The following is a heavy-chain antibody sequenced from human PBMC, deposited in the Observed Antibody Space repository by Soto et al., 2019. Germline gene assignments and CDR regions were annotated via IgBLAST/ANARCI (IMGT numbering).Heavy chain of an antibody. CDR3: ARDPGQDEAMDY. J-gene: IGHJ4*02. CDR1: GFTFSNFG. V-gene: IGHV3-33*01. Sequence: QVQVVVSGGGVVQPGRSLKLSCAASGFTFSNFGMHWVRQAPGKGLEWVAVIWHDGKEKYYADSAKGRSTISRDNSKNTLYLQMNSLRAEDTAVYYCARDPGQDEAMDYWGQGTLVTVSS. CDR2: IWHDGKEK.